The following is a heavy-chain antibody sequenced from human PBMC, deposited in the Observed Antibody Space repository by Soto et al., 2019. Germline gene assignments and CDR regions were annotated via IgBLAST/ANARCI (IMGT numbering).Heavy chain of an antibody. CDR2: INAANGDT. CDR3: VRRNVSATGIDWFDH. CDR1: GCTFTSYG. D-gene: IGHD6-13*01. J-gene: IGHJ5*02. Sequence: ASVKVSYKDSGCTFTSYGIHWVRQAPGQRLEWMGWINAANGDTKYSPKFQGRVTITRDTSASTAYMELSRLRSEDTAVYYCVRRNVSATGIDWFDHWGQLTLVPVSS. V-gene: IGHV1-3*01.